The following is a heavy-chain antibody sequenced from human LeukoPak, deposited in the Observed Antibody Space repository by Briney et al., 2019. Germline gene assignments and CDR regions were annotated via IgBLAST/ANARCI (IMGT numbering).Heavy chain of an antibody. V-gene: IGHV4-59*08. D-gene: IGHD3-22*01. Sequence: SETLSLTCTVSGGSFSSYYWSWIRQPPGKELEWIGHISYSGSTNYNPSLKSRVTISVDTSKNQFSLNLSSVTAADTAVYYCARPSRTGSGWDAFDIWGQGTMVTVSS. CDR3: ARPSRTGSGWDAFDI. CDR2: ISYSGST. CDR1: GGSFSSYY. J-gene: IGHJ3*02.